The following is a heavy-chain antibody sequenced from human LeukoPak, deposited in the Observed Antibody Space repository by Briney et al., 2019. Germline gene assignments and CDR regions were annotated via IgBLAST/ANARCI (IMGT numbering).Heavy chain of an antibody. CDR3: AKAPPIAVADFGY. D-gene: IGHD6-19*01. J-gene: IGHJ4*02. CDR1: GFTFSSYA. CDR2: ISYDGSNK. V-gene: IGHV3-30-3*01. Sequence: GGSLRLSCAASGFTFSSYAMHWVRQAPGKGLEWVAVISYDGSNKYYADSVKGRFTISRDNSKNTLYLQMNSLRAEDTAVYYCAKAPPIAVADFGYWGQGTLVTVSS.